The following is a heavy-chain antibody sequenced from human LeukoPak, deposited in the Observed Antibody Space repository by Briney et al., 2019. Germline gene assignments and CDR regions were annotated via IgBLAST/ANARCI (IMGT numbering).Heavy chain of an antibody. D-gene: IGHD3-22*01. Sequence: ASVKVSCKASGYTFTSYDINWVRQATRQGLEWMGWMNPNSGNTGYAQKFQGRVTMTRNTSISTAYMELSSLRSEDTAVYYCARGVGKHDTIDYWGQGTLVTVSS. CDR2: MNPNSGNT. CDR1: GYTFTSYD. V-gene: IGHV1-8*01. CDR3: ARGVGKHDTIDY. J-gene: IGHJ4*02.